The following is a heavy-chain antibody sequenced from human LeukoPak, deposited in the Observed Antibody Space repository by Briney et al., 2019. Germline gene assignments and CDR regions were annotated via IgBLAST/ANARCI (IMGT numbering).Heavy chain of an antibody. D-gene: IGHD3-10*01. CDR3: AGYYYGSGGGFDH. J-gene: IGHJ4*02. CDR1: GGSVSSRSYF. Sequence: SETLSLTCTVSGGSVSSRSYFWSWIRQPPGKGLEWIGFIYYSGSTNYNPSLKSRVTISLDTSKNQFSLKLSSVTAEDTAVYYCAGYYYGSGGGFDHWGQGTLVTVSS. V-gene: IGHV4-61*01. CDR2: IYYSGST.